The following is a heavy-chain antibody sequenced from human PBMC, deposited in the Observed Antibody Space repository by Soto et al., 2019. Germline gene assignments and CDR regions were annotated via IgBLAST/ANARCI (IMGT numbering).Heavy chain of an antibody. Sequence: GESLKISCKGSGYSFTSYWISWVRQMPGKGLEWMGRIDPSDSYTNYSPSFQGHVTISADKSISTAYLQWSSLKASDTAVYYCARLQAAAGDNDLTFDYWGQGTLVTVSS. CDR2: IDPSDSYT. V-gene: IGHV5-10-1*01. CDR1: GYSFTSYW. CDR3: ARLQAAAGDNDLTFDY. D-gene: IGHD6-13*01. J-gene: IGHJ4*02.